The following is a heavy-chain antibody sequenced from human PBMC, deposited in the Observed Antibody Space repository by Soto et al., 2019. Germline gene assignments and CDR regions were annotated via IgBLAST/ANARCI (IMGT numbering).Heavy chain of an antibody. D-gene: IGHD3-22*01. Sequence: ASVKVSCKASGYTFTSYGISWVRQAPGQGLEWMGWISAYNGSTNYAQKLQGRVTMTTDTSTSTAYMELRSLRSDDTAVYYCARDPYYDSSADAFDIWGQGTMVTVSS. CDR1: GYTFTSYG. V-gene: IGHV1-18*01. J-gene: IGHJ3*02. CDR3: ARDPYYDSSADAFDI. CDR2: ISAYNGST.